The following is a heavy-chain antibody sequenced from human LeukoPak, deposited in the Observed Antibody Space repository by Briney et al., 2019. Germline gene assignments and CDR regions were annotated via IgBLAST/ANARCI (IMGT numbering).Heavy chain of an antibody. CDR3: ARGGGGRELLLLLFDY. D-gene: IGHD1-26*01. CDR2: INPNSGGT. Sequence: GASVKVSCKASGYTFTGYYMHWVRQAPGQGLEWMGWINPNSGGTNYAQKFQGRVTMTRDTSISTAYMELSRLRSDDTAVYYCARGGGGRELLLLLFDYWGQGTLVTVSS. V-gene: IGHV1-2*02. J-gene: IGHJ4*02. CDR1: GYTFTGYY.